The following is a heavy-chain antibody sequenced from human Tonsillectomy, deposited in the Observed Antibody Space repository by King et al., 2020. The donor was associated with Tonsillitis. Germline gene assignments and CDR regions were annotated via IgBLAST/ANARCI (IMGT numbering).Heavy chain of an antibody. V-gene: IGHV4-39*01. CDR3: ARHGRNPDNGTYWGAFDI. J-gene: IGHJ3*02. D-gene: IGHD7-27*01. Sequence: QLQESGPGLVRPSETLSLTCTVSGGSISSISYYWGWIRQPPGKGLQWIGSAYYSGSTYYNPSLKRRLTVSVDTTKNQFSLKLSSVTAADTAVYYCARHGRNPDNGTYWGAFDIWGQGTMVTVSS. CDR1: GGSISSISYY. CDR2: AYYSGST.